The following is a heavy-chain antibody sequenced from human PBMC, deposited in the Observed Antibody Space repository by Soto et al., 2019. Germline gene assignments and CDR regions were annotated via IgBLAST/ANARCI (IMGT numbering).Heavy chain of an antibody. CDR3: AKDLRTTISDYGMDV. CDR2: ISYDETNE. Sequence: QVQLVESGGGLVQPGGSLRLTCVASGFTFGSHGMHWVRQAPGKGLEWVAVISYDETNEHYVDSVKGRFTISRDNSKSNLYLQMTRLRPDDTAVYKCAKDLRTTISDYGMDVWGQGTTVTVAS. CDR1: GFTFGSHG. J-gene: IGHJ6*02. V-gene: IGHV3-30*18.